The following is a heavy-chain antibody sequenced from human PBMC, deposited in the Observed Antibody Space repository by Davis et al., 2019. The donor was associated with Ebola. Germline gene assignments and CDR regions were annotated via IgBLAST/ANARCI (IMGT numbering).Heavy chain of an antibody. J-gene: IGHJ3*02. CDR2: ISYDGSNK. D-gene: IGHD6-13*01. V-gene: IGHV3-30*14. CDR1: GFTFSGSA. CDR3: ASSSSWYLAYDAFDI. Sequence: GGSLRLSCAASGFTFSGSAMHWVRQAPGKGLEWVAVISYDGSNKYYADSVKGRFTISRDNSKNTLYLQMNSLRAEDTAVYYCASSSSWYLAYDAFDIWGQGTMVTVSS.